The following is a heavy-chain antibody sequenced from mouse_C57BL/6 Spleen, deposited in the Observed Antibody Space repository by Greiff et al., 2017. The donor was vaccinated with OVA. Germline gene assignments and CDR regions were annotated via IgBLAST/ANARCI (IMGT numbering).Heavy chain of an antibody. CDR2: INPSSGYT. CDR3: AREGNWDRFAY. D-gene: IGHD4-1*02. Sequence: QVQRQQSGAELARPGASVKMSCKASGYTFTSYTMHWVKQRPGQGLEWIGYINPSSGYTKYNQKFKDKATLTADKSSSTAYMQLSSLTSEDSAVYYCAREGNWDRFAYWGQGTLVTVSA. V-gene: IGHV1-4*01. J-gene: IGHJ3*01. CDR1: GYTFTSYT.